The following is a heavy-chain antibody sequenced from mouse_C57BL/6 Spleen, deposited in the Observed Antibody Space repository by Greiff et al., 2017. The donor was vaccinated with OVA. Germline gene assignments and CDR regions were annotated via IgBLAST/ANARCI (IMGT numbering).Heavy chain of an antibody. J-gene: IGHJ4*01. CDR1: GFNIKNTY. Sequence: EVQLQQSVAELVRPGASVKLSCTASGFNIKNTYMHWVKQRPEQGLEWIGRIDPANGNTKYAPKFQGKATITADTSSNTAYLQLSSLTSEDTAIYDGARKTTVSDYAMDYWGQGTAGTVSS. CDR3: ARKTTVSDYAMDY. D-gene: IGHD1-1*01. V-gene: IGHV14-3*01. CDR2: IDPANGNT.